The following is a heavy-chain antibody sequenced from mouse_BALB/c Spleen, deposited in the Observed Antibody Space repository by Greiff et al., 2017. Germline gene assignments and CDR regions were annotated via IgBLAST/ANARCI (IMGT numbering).Heavy chain of an antibody. J-gene: IGHJ3*01. V-gene: IGHV2-9*02. CDR3: ARGNWDGGFAY. D-gene: IGHD4-1*01. CDR1: GFSLTSYG. Sequence: VHLVESGPGLVAPSQSLSITCTVSGFSLTSYGVHWVRQPPGKGLEWLGVIWAGGSTNYNSALMSRLSISKDNSKSQVFLKMNSLQTDDTAMYYCARGNWDGGFAYWGQGTLVTVSA. CDR2: IWAGGST.